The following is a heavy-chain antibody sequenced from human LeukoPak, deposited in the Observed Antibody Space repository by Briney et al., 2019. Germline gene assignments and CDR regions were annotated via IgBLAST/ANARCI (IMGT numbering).Heavy chain of an antibody. D-gene: IGHD6-19*01. V-gene: IGHV1-2*02. CDR1: GYTFTGYY. CDR3: ARGRTLSIAVAGTFDY. Sequence: GASVKVSCKASGYTFTGYYMHWVRQAPGQGLEWMGWSNPNSGGTNYAQKFQGRVTMTRDTSISTAYMELSRLRSDDTAVYYCARGRTLSIAVAGTFDYWGQGTLVTVSS. CDR2: SNPNSGGT. J-gene: IGHJ4*02.